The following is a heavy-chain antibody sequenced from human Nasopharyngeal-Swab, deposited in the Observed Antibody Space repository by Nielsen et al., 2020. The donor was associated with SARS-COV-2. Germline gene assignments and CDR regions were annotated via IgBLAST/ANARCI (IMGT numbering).Heavy chain of an antibody. Sequence: WIRQPPGKGLEWVSTISTSGGSTYYADSVKGRFTISRDNSRNTLYLQMNSLRAEATAVYYCAKRSGTYQYYFDCWGQGTLVTVSS. J-gene: IGHJ4*02. CDR2: ISTSGGST. V-gene: IGHV3-23*01. D-gene: IGHD1-26*01. CDR3: AKRSGTYQYYFDC.